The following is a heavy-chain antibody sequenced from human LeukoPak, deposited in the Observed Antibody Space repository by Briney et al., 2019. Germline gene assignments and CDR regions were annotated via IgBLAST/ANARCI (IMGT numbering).Heavy chain of an antibody. Sequence: GGSLRLSCAASGFTFRDYYMSWIRQAPGKGLEWVSYISISGSTIYYADSVKGRFTISRDNAKNSLYLQMNSLRAEDTAVYYCASPHPGYSGYDGDAFDIWGQGTMVTVSS. CDR1: GFTFRDYY. CDR3: ASPHPGYSGYDGDAFDI. J-gene: IGHJ3*02. D-gene: IGHD5-12*01. V-gene: IGHV3-11*04. CDR2: ISISGSTI.